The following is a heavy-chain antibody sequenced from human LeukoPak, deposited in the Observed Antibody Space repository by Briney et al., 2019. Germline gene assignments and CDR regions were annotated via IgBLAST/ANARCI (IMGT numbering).Heavy chain of an antibody. Sequence: GASVKVSCKASGYTFTDYYIHWVRQAPGQGLEWVGYINPNSGATEYAQNFQGRVTMTRDTSISTANMELTRLRSDDTAVYYCARPQGPYYWYFDLWGRGTLVSVSS. J-gene: IGHJ2*01. V-gene: IGHV1-2*02. CDR2: INPNSGAT. CDR3: ARPQGPYYWYFDL. CDR1: GYTFTDYY.